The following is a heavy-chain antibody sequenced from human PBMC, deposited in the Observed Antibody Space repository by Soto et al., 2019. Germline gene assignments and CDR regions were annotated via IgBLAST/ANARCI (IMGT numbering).Heavy chain of an antibody. CDR2: VSPPFRTS. D-gene: IGHD3-10*01. CDR3: ARVLHYGSGSYSPYGMDV. J-gene: IGHJ6*02. V-gene: IGHV1-69*01. CDR1: GVSFNNNG. Sequence: QVQLVQSGAEVKKPGSSVKVSCKTSGVSFNNNGIGWVRQAPGHGLEWMGGVSPPFRTSNYARKFQGRISMTADASTGTVNMELSSLTSEDTAQYYCARVLHYGSGSYSPYGMDVWGQGTTVTVSS.